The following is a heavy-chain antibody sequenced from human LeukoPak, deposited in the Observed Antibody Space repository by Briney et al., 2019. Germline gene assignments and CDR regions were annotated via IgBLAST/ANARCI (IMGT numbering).Heavy chain of an antibody. CDR2: IKQDGSEK. Sequence: GGTPRLTCAASGFTFSSYWMSWVRLAPGKGLEWVANIKQDGSEKYYVDSVKGRFTISRDNAKNSLYLQMNSLRAEDTAVYYCARDRHGGSGWYHWGQRTLVTVSS. D-gene: IGHD6-19*01. J-gene: IGHJ5*02. CDR3: ARDRHGGSGWYH. V-gene: IGHV3-7*01. CDR1: GFTFSSYW.